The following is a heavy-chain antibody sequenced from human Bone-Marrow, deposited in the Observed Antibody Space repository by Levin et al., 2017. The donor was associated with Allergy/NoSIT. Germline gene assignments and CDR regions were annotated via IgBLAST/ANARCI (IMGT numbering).Heavy chain of an antibody. V-gene: IGHV4-4*02. D-gene: IGHD6-13*01. J-gene: IGHJ6*02. CDR2: IYHSGST. Sequence: SETLSLTCAVSGGSISSSNWWSWVRQPPGKGLEWIGEIYHSGSTNYNPSLKSRVTISVDKSKNQFSLKLSSVTAADTAVYYCARGGGCSSWPYYYYGMDVWGQGTTVTVSS. CDR1: GGSISSSNW. CDR3: ARGGGCSSWPYYYYGMDV.